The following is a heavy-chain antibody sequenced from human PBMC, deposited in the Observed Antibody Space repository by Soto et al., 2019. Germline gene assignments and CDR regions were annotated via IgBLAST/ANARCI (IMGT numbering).Heavy chain of an antibody. J-gene: IGHJ6*02. CDR2: IIPIFGTA. CDR1: RVAFSKFI. D-gene: IGHD6-19*01. CDR3: AKVRYSSPMGYYYGMDV. V-gene: IGHV1-69*13. Sequence: SVKVSCKAPRVAFSKFIVTWVRQAPGLGLEWVGGIIPIFGTANYAQKFQGRVTITADESTSTSYMEVNNLRSEDTAVYYCAKVRYSSPMGYYYGMDVWGQGTTVTVSS.